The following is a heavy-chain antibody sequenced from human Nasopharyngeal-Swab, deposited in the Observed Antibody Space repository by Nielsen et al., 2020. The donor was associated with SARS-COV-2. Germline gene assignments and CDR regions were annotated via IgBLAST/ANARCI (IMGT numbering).Heavy chain of an antibody. CDR2: FSGSSGKT. V-gene: IGHV3-23*01. CDR3: AKDGGGWYTSGWYYFDY. J-gene: IGHJ4*02. CDR1: GFAFSSYA. Sequence: ASLKISCAASGFAFSSYAMSLVRQTPGKGLEWVSSFSGSSGKTYYADYVKGRFTISRDTSKNTLYLQMNSLRADDTAVYYCAKDGGGWYTSGWYYFDYWGQGTLVTVSS. D-gene: IGHD6-19*01.